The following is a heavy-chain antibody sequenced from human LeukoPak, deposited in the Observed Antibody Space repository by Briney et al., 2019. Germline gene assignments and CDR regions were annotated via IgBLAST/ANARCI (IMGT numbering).Heavy chain of an antibody. V-gene: IGHV4-59*01. CDR3: ARDRGPYDNHAFDI. J-gene: IGHJ3*02. CDR2: IYYTGST. D-gene: IGHD3-22*01. CDR1: GGSISTNY. Sequence: SETLSLTCTVSGGSISTNYWSWIRQPPGKGLEWIGYIYYTGSTNNNPSLRSRVTISIDTSKNQFSLNLSSVTAADTAVYYRARDRGPYDNHAFDIWGQGTMVTVSS.